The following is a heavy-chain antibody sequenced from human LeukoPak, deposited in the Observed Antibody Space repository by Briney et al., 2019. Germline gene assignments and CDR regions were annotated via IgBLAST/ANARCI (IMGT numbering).Heavy chain of an antibody. CDR2: IYTSAYITEIT. J-gene: IGHJ3*02. CDR1: GGPIENYY. Sequence: PSETLSLTCTVSGGPIENYYWSWIRQPAGKGLEWIGRIYTSAYITEITNYNPSLTSRVTLSIDTSKNQFSLRLSSVTAADTAMVYCAKGNGDDDAFDIWGQGTMVTVSS. CDR3: AKGNGDDDAFDI. V-gene: IGHV4-4*07. D-gene: IGHD4-17*01.